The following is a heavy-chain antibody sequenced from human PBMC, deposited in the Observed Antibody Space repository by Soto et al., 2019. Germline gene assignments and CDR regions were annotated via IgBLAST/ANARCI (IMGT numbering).Heavy chain of an antibody. D-gene: IGHD2-15*01. J-gene: IGHJ4*02. CDR1: GFTFSSYA. Sequence: GGSLRLSCAASGFTFSSYAMGWVRQGPGKGLEWVAVVSIGGSTHYADSVRGRFTISRDNSKNTLSLQMNSLTAEDTAVYFCAKRRGAGGHFDYWGQGALVTVPS. V-gene: IGHV3-23*01. CDR2: VSIGGST. CDR3: AKRRGAGGHFDY.